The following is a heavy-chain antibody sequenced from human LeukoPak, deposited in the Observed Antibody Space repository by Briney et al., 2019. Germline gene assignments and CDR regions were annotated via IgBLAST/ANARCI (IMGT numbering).Heavy chain of an antibody. V-gene: IGHV3-30*18. D-gene: IGHD4-17*01. CDR1: GFTFSSFG. CDR3: AKGRGVTTVTTGPDY. Sequence: GGSLRLSCAASGFTFSSFGVHWVRQAPGKGLEWVAVISYDGSNKYYADSVKGRFTISRDNSKNTLYLQMNSLRAEDTAVYYCAKGRGVTTVTTGPDYWGQGTLVTVSS. CDR2: ISYDGSNK. J-gene: IGHJ4*02.